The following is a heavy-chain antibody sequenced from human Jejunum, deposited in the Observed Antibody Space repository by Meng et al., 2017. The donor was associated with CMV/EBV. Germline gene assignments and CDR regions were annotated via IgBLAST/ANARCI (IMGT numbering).Heavy chain of an antibody. V-gene: IGHV3-23*01. CDR1: GFTFSSHS. D-gene: IGHD5/OR15-5a*01. CDR3: AKLSDV. Sequence: LKMSCAASGFTFSSHSMSWVRQAPGKGLEWVSAITGSGGSTYYADSVKGRFTISRDNSRNTLYLQMNSLRAEDTAVYYCAKLSDVWGQGTTVTVSS. J-gene: IGHJ6*02. CDR2: ITGSGGST.